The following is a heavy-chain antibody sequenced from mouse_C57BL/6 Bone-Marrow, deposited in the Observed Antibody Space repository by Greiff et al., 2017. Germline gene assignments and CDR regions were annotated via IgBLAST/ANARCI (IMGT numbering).Heavy chain of an antibody. CDR3: ARGWLLLWYFDV. J-gene: IGHJ1*03. Sequence: VQLQQSGPGLVKPSQSLSLTCSVTGYSITSGYYWNWIRQFPGNKLEWMGYISYDGSNNYNPSLKNRISITRDTSKNQFFLKLNSVTTEDTATYYCARGWLLLWYFDVWGTGTTVTVSS. D-gene: IGHD2-3*01. V-gene: IGHV3-6*01. CDR2: ISYDGSN. CDR1: GYSITSGYY.